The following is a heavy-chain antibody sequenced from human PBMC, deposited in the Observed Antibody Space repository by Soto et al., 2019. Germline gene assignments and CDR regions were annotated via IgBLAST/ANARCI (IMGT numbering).Heavy chain of an antibody. V-gene: IGHV4-59*01. CDR2: IYYSGST. CDR3: ARVYGSGWYVPDY. D-gene: IGHD6-19*01. J-gene: IGHJ4*02. CDR1: GGSISSYY. Sequence: SETLSLTCTVSGGSISSYYWSWIRQPPGKGLEWIGYIYYSGSTNYNPSLKSRVTISVDTSKNQFSLKLSSVTAADTAVYYCARVYGSGWYVPDYWGQGTLVTVSS.